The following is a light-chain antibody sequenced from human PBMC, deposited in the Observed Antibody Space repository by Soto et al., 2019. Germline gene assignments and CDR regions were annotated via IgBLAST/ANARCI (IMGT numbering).Light chain of an antibody. CDR2: EVN. J-gene: IGLJ1*01. V-gene: IGLV2-8*01. Sequence: QSALTQPPSASGSPGQSVAISCTGTSSDVGGYNYVSWYQQHPGKAPKLIIYEVNKRPSGVPDRFSGSKSGNTASLTVYGLQAEDEADYYCSSYAGSSNVFGTGTQLTVL. CDR1: SSDVGGYNY. CDR3: SSYAGSSNV.